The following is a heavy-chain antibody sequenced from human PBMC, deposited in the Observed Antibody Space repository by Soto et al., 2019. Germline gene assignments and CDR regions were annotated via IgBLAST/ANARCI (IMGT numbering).Heavy chain of an antibody. Sequence: GASVKVSCKASGYTFTSYGISWVRQAPGQGLEWMGWISAYNGNTNYAQKLQGRVTMTTNTSTSTAYMELRSLRSDDTAVYYCARDFSTMVRGVIPAHDYWGQGTLVTVSS. D-gene: IGHD3-10*01. CDR3: ARDFSTMVRGVIPAHDY. J-gene: IGHJ4*02. V-gene: IGHV1-18*01. CDR2: ISAYNGNT. CDR1: GYTFTSYG.